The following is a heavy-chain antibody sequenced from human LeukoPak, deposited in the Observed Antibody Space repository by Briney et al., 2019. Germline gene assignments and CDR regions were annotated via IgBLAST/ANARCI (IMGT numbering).Heavy chain of an antibody. CDR3: AGDKTTGGWYEFDY. CDR1: GFTSSNYG. CDR2: ISNDGDT. J-gene: IGHJ4*02. D-gene: IGHD6-19*01. Sequence: GGSLRLSCAASGFTSSNYGIHWVRQGPGKGLECVSVISNDGDTYYADSVKGRFTISRDTSKNTVSLQMNSLRAEDTAVYYCAGDKTTGGWYEFDYWGQGTLVTVSS. V-gene: IGHV3-NL1*01.